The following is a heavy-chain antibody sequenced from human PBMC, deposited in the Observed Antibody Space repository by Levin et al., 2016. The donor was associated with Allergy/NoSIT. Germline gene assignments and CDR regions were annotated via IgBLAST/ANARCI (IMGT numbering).Heavy chain of an antibody. J-gene: IGHJ4*02. CDR3: ARDLEQRTSDY. Sequence: WIRQPPGKGLEWVANMNQDGSHKYYVDSVKGRFSISRDNAKNSLYLQMNSLRADDTAVYYCARDLEQRTSDYWGQGNLVTVSS. V-gene: IGHV3-7*01. CDR2: MNQDGSHK. D-gene: IGHD3-3*01.